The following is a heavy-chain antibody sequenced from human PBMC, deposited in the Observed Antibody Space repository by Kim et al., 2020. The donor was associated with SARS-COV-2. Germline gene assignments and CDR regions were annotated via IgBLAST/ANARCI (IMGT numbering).Heavy chain of an antibody. D-gene: IGHD5-18*01. CDR3: ARGPRGYSYGYVDY. J-gene: IGHJ4*02. Sequence: AYSVKGRFTISRDNAKNSLYLQMSSLRAEDTAVYYCARGPRGYSYGYVDYWGQGTLVTVSS. V-gene: IGHV3-21*01.